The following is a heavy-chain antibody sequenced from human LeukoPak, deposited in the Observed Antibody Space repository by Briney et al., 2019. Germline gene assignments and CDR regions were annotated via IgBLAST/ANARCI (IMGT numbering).Heavy chain of an antibody. CDR1: GFTFSDYY. V-gene: IGHV3-11*01. CDR3: ARARGSGVYFLDY. D-gene: IGHD3-10*01. Sequence: PGGSLRLSCAASGFTFSDYYMSWIRQAPGKGLEWLSYISSGGGAIHYADSVRGRFTTSRDNAKNSLCLQMNSLRAEDTAVYYCARARGSGVYFLDYWGQGTLVTVSS. CDR2: ISSGGGAI. J-gene: IGHJ4*02.